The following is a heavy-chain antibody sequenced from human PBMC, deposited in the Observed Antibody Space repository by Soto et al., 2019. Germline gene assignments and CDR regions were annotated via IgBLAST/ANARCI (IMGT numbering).Heavy chain of an antibody. Sequence: VQLVESGGGLVKPGGSLRLSCAASGFTFSDYYMSWIRQAPGKGLEWVSAISGSGGSTYYADSVKGRFTISRDNSKNTLYLQMNSLRAEDTAVYYCAKPVVTASYYFDYWGQGTLVTVSS. CDR1: GFTFSDYY. D-gene: IGHD2-21*02. CDR3: AKPVVTASYYFDY. CDR2: ISGSGGST. J-gene: IGHJ4*02. V-gene: IGHV3-23*04.